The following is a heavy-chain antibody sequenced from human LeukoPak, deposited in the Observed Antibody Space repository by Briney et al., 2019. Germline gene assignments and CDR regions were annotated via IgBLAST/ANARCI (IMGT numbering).Heavy chain of an antibody. J-gene: IGHJ5*02. Sequence: ASVKVSCKAYGGSFSSYAISWVRQAPGQGLEWMGGIIPIFGSANYAQKFQGRVTITADKSTSTAYMELSSLRSEDTAVYYCARTPKLRYCSGGSCYGHNWFDPWGQGTLVTVSS. CDR1: GGSFSSYA. CDR2: IIPIFGSA. CDR3: ARTPKLRYCSGGSCYGHNWFDP. D-gene: IGHD2-15*01. V-gene: IGHV1-69*06.